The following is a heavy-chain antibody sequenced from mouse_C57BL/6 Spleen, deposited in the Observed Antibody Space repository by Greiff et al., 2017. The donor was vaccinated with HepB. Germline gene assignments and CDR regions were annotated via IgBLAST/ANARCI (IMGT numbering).Heavy chain of an antibody. J-gene: IGHJ1*03. Sequence: FQLQQSGAELVKPGASVKISCKASGYAFSSYWMNWVKQRPGKGLEWIGQIYPGDGDTNYNGKFKGKATLTADKSSSTAYMQLSSLTSEDSAVYFCARDYYGSGYNWYFDVWGTGTTVTVSS. D-gene: IGHD1-1*01. CDR2: IYPGDGDT. V-gene: IGHV1-80*01. CDR3: ARDYYGSGYNWYFDV. CDR1: GYAFSSYW.